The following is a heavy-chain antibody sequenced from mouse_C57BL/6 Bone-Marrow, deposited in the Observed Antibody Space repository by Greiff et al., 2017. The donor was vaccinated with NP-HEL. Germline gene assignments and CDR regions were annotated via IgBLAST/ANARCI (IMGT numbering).Heavy chain of an antibody. CDR1: GYPFTDYY. V-gene: IGHV1-75*01. CDR3: ASPYYYGSSYTPYYAMDY. J-gene: IGHJ4*01. D-gene: IGHD1-1*01. CDR2: IFPGSGST. Sequence: QVQLQQSGPELVKPGASVKISCKASGYPFTDYYINWVKQRPGQGLEWIGWIFPGSGSTYYNEKFKGKATLTVNQSFSTAYMLLSSLTSEDSAVYFCASPYYYGSSYTPYYAMDYWGQGTSVTVSS.